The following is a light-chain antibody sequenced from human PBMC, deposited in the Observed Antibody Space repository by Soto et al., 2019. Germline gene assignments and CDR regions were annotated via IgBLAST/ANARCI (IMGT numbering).Light chain of an antibody. CDR3: QQYGSSGT. CDR2: GAS. Sequence: IVMTQSPATLSVSPGERTTLSCRASQSVGNNLAWYQQKPGLAPRLLIYGASTRATGIPARFSGSGSGTEFTLTISSLQSEDFAVYYCQQYGSSGTFGQGTKVDI. V-gene: IGKV3-15*01. J-gene: IGKJ1*01. CDR1: QSVGNN.